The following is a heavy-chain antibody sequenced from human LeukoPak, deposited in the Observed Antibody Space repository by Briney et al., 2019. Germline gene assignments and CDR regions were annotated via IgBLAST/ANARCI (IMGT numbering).Heavy chain of an antibody. J-gene: IGHJ4*02. CDR1: GLTLSSYA. CDR2: ISSGGTDE. CDR3: ARDSTYYYDSGSSGPHYFDN. D-gene: IGHD3-10*01. Sequence: SGRSLRLSCAASGLTLSSYAMHWVRQAPGKGLEWVSLISSGGTDEYYADSVKGRFTISRDNSKNTLYLQLNSLRGEDTAVYYCARDSTYYYDSGSSGPHYFDNWGQGTLVTVSS. V-gene: IGHV3-30*01.